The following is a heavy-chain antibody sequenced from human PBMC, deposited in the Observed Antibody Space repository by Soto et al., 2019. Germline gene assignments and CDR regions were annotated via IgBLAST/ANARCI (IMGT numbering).Heavy chain of an antibody. CDR1: GYTFTSYG. Sequence: ASLKVSCKSSGYTFTSYGISWVRQAPGQGLEWMGWISAYNGNTNYAQKLQGRVTITADESTSTAYMELSSLRSEDTAVYYCARGRAGCSGGSCYPNYYGMDVWGQGTTVTVSS. J-gene: IGHJ6*02. CDR2: ISAYNGNT. CDR3: ARGRAGCSGGSCYPNYYGMDV. V-gene: IGHV1-18*04. D-gene: IGHD2-15*01.